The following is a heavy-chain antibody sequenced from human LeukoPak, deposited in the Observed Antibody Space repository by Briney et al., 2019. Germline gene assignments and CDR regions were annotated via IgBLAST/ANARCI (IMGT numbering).Heavy chain of an antibody. D-gene: IGHD1-26*01. J-gene: IGHJ4*02. CDR2: INHSGST. Sequence: PSETLSLTCTVPGGSISSYYWSWIRQPPGKGLEWIGEINHSGSTNYNPSLKSRVTISVDTSKNQFSLKLSSVTAADTAVYYCARGGWSGSYYFPFDYWGQGTLVTVSS. V-gene: IGHV4-34*01. CDR3: ARGGWSGSYYFPFDY. CDR1: GGSISSYY.